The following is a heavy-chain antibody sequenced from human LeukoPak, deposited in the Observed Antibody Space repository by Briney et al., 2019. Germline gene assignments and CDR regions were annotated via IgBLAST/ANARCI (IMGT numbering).Heavy chain of an antibody. Sequence: ASVKVSCKASGYTFTDYYMHWVRQAPGQGLEWMGWISAYNGNTNYAQKLQGRVTMTTDTSTSTAYMELRSLRSDDTAVYYCARDMNYYDSSGYLGYWGQGTLVTVSS. CDR2: ISAYNGNT. CDR1: GYTFTDYY. CDR3: ARDMNYYDSSGYLGY. J-gene: IGHJ4*02. D-gene: IGHD3-22*01. V-gene: IGHV1-18*04.